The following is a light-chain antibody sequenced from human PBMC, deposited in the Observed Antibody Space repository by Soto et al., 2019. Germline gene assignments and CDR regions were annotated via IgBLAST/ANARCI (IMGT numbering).Light chain of an antibody. CDR2: GAS. V-gene: IGKV3-20*01. CDR1: QSVNTY. CDR3: QQYGSSPWT. J-gene: IGKJ1*01. Sequence: EIVMTQSPATLSVSPGERATLTSRASQSVNTYLAWYQQKPGQAPRVLIYGASSRATGIPDRFSGSGAGTDFTLTISRLEPEDFAVYYCQQYGSSPWTFGQGTKVDI.